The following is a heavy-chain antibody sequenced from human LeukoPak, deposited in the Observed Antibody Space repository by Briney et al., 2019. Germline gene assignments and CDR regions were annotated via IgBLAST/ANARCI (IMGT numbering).Heavy chain of an antibody. D-gene: IGHD1-26*01. CDR1: GFSLSSYR. Sequence: GGSLRLSCAAPGFSLSSYRMNWVRQAPGKGLVWVSRINTDGSITNYADSVKGRFTISRDNDKKTLYLQMNSLRAEDTAVYYCAKGSLGAFDIWGQGTMVTVSS. V-gene: IGHV3-74*01. CDR3: AKGSLGAFDI. CDR2: INTDGSIT. J-gene: IGHJ3*02.